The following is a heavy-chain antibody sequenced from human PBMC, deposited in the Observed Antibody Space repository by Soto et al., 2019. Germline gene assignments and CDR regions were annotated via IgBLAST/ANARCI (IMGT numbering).Heavy chain of an antibody. V-gene: IGHV4-30-2*01. CDR1: GGSISSGGYY. Sequence: PSETLSLTCTVSGGSISSGGYYWSWIRQHPWKGLEWIGYIYHLETTFYNPSLESRLTLSIDRAKNQFSLNLNSMSAADRGVYFCARGGGSDSFDNWGQGILVNVSS. D-gene: IGHD1-26*01. CDR3: ARGGGSDSFDN. J-gene: IGHJ4*02. CDR2: IYHLETT.